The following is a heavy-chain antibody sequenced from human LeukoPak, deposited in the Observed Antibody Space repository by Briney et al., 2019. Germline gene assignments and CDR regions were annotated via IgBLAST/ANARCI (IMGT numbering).Heavy chain of an antibody. CDR2: IYPSDSDT. Sequence: GESLQISCKGSGYSFTSYWIGWVRQLPGKGLEWMGIIYPSDSDTRYSPSFQGQVTISADKSISTAYLQWSSLKASDTAMYYCARHRGEAAAEEDYWGQGTLVTVSS. V-gene: IGHV5-51*01. D-gene: IGHD6-13*01. CDR1: GYSFTSYW. J-gene: IGHJ4*02. CDR3: ARHRGEAAAEEDY.